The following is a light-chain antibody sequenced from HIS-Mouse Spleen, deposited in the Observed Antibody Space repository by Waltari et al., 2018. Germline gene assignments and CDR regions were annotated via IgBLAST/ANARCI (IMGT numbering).Light chain of an antibody. CDR2: EVS. J-gene: IGLJ1*01. Sequence: QSALTHPASVSGSPGQSITISCTGTSSYVGCYNYLSWYQQHPGKAPKLMIYEVSNRPSGVSNRFSGSKSGNTASLTISGLQAEDEADYYCSSYTSSSTYVFGTGTKVTVL. CDR1: SSYVGCYNY. CDR3: SSYTSSSTYV. V-gene: IGLV2-14*01.